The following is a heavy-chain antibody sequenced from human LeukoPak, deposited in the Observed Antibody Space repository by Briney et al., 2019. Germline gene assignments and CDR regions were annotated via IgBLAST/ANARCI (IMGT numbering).Heavy chain of an antibody. CDR3: AKKSPDSSGNPAYD. J-gene: IGHJ4*02. CDR2: ISSSSSAI. Sequence: PGGSLRLSCAGSGFTFSSYSMNWVRQAPGKGLEWVSYISSSSSAIYYADSVKGRFTISRDNAKNSLFLQMNSLRAEDTAVYYCAKKSPDSSGNPAYDWGQGTLVTVSS. D-gene: IGHD4-23*01. V-gene: IGHV3-48*01. CDR1: GFTFSSYS.